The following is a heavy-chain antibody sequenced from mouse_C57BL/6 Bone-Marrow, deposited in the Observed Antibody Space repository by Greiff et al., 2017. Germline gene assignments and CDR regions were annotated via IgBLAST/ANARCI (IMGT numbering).Heavy chain of an antibody. CDR3: TKNYDYDDPWFAY. D-gene: IGHD2-4*01. CDR2: IDPENGDT. CDR1: GFNIKDDY. J-gene: IGHJ3*01. Sequence: EVQRVESGAELVRPGASVKLSCTASGFNIKDDYMHWVKQRPEQGLEWIGWIDPENGDTEYASKFQGKATITADTSSNTAYLQLSSLTSEDTAVYYCTKNYDYDDPWFAYWGQGTLVTVSA. V-gene: IGHV14-4*01.